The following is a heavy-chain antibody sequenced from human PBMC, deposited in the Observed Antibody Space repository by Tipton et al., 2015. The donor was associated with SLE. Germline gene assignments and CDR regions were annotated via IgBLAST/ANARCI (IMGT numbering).Heavy chain of an antibody. Sequence: SLRLSCAASGITFSNYWTSWVRQAPGKGLEWVAIINQYGTEKNYVDSVKGRFTISRDNAKNSMDLQMNSLRAEDTAVYFCASVPGEAYFQHWGRGTLVIVSS. J-gene: IGHJ1*01. CDR3: ASVPGEAYFQH. V-gene: IGHV3-7*01. CDR1: GITFSNYW. CDR2: INQYGTEK.